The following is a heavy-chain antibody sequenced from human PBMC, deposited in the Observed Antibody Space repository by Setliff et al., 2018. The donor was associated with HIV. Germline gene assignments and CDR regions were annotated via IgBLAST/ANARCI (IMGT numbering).Heavy chain of an antibody. CDR1: GGSISSSVYY. J-gene: IGHJ6*03. Sequence: SETLSLTCTVSGGSISSSVYYWSWIRQHPGKGLEWIGYIYYSGSTYYNPSLKSRLTMSVDTSKNQFSLRLSSVTAADTAVYYCARDRERGQYSRSAVGGYYYYYMDVWGKGTTVTVSS. V-gene: IGHV4-31*03. CDR2: IYYSGST. D-gene: IGHD6-6*01. CDR3: ARDRERGQYSRSAVGGYYYYYMDV.